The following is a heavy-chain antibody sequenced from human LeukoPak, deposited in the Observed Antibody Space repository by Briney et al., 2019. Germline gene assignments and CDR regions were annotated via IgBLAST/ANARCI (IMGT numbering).Heavy chain of an antibody. V-gene: IGHV3-23*01. Sequence: PGGSLRLSCAASGFTFSSYAMSWVRQAPGKGLEWVSAISGSGGSTYYADSVKGRFTISRDNSKNTLYLQMNSLRAEDTAVYYCAKALRTFWSGAGAFDIWGQGTTVTVSS. J-gene: IGHJ3*02. CDR3: AKALRTFWSGAGAFDI. D-gene: IGHD3-3*01. CDR2: ISGSGGST. CDR1: GFTFSSYA.